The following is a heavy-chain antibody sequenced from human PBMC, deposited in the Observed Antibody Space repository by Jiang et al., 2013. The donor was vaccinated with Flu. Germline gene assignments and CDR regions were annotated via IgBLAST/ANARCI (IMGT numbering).Heavy chain of an antibody. J-gene: IGHJ4*02. CDR1: GFTFDDYA. CDR2: ISWNSGSI. D-gene: IGHD1-26*01. CDR3: AKDKGGDIVGATEDY. V-gene: IGHV3-9*01. Sequence: LVQPGRSLRLSCAASGFTFDDYAMHWVRQAPGKGLEWVSGISWNSGSIGYADSVKGRFTISRDNAKNSLYLQMNSLRAEDTALYYCAKDKGGDIVGATEDYWGQGTLVTVSS.